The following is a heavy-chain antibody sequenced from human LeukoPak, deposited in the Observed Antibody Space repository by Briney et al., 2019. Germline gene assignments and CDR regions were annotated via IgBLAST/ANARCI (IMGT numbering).Heavy chain of an antibody. J-gene: IGHJ3*02. CDR2: TYYRSKWYN. D-gene: IGHD5-12*01. Sequence: SQTLSLTCAISGDSVSSNSAAWNWIRQSPSRGLEWLGRTYYRSKWYNDYAVAVKSRITINPDASKNQFSLQLNSVTPEDTAVYYCARTAVATHQGAFDIWGQGTMVTVSS. CDR1: GDSVSSNSAA. CDR3: ARTAVATHQGAFDI. V-gene: IGHV6-1*01.